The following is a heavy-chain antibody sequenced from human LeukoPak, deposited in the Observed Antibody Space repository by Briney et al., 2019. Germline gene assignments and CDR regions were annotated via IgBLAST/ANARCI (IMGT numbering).Heavy chain of an antibody. CDR1: GFSFMNAW. Sequence: GGSLRLSCAASGFSFMNAWMIWVRQAPGKGLEWVGRIKSNADGGTPDYAAPARGRFTISRDDSKNTLYLQMNSLKTEDTAVYCCTTFYHEYSPYWGRGTLVTVSS. D-gene: IGHD2/OR15-2a*01. J-gene: IGHJ4*02. V-gene: IGHV3-15*01. CDR2: IKSNADGGTP. CDR3: TTFYHEYSPY.